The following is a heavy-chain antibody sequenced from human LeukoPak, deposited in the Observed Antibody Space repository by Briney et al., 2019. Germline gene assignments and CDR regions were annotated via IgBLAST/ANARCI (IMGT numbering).Heavy chain of an antibody. J-gene: IGHJ4*02. D-gene: IGHD6-13*01. V-gene: IGHV4-59*01. CDR2: IYYSGST. CDR3: AALYSSSWYYFDY. Sequence: SETLSLTCTVSGGSISSYYWSWIRQPPGKGLEWIGYIYYSGSTNYNPSLKSRVAISVDTSKNQFSLKLSSVTAADTAVYYCAALYSSSWYYFDYWGQGTLVTVSS. CDR1: GGSISSYY.